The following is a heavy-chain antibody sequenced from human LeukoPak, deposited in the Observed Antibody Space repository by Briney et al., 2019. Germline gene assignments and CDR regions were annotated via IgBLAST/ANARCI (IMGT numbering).Heavy chain of an antibody. Sequence: GGSLRLSCAASGFPFNAYWMTWVRQAPGKGLEWVASIRQDGDTKYYVDSVKGRFTISRDNAKNSLYLQMNSLRAEDTAVYYCARDNGGDYWGQGTLVTVSS. J-gene: IGHJ4*02. CDR1: GFPFNAYW. D-gene: IGHD3-16*01. CDR3: ARDNGGDY. V-gene: IGHV3-7*01. CDR2: IRQDGDTK.